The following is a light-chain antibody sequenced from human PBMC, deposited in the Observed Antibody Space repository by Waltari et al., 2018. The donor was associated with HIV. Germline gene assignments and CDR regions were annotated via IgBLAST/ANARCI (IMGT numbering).Light chain of an antibody. CDR3: ESADSTGSYYL. CDR2: AGT. CDR1: ALAKQH. J-gene: IGLJ1*01. Sequence: SYELTQPPSVSVSPDQTATITCSGDALAKQHSYWYQQKAGQAPVLLIFAGTERPSGIPERFSGTRSETTVTLTITGVQAEDEADYYCESADSTGSYYLFGRGTRLTVL. V-gene: IGLV3-25*03.